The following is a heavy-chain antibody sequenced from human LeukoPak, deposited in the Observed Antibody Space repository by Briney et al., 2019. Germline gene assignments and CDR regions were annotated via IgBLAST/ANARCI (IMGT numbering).Heavy chain of an antibody. V-gene: IGHV3-30-3*01. CDR2: ISYDGSNK. CDR3: AREYCSGGSCYSVAFDI. CDR1: GFTFSSYA. D-gene: IGHD2-15*01. J-gene: IGHJ3*02. Sequence: PGRSLRLSCAASGFTFSSYAMHWVRQAPGKGLEWVAVISYDGSNKYYADSVKGRFTISRDNSKNTLYLQMNSLRAEDTAVYYCAREYCSGGSCYSVAFDIWGQGTMVTVSS.